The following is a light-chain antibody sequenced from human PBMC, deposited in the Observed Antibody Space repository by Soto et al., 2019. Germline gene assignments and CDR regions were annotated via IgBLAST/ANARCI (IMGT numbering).Light chain of an antibody. CDR3: QQLAGFPIT. CDR1: QGVPSR. V-gene: IGKV3-15*01. CDR2: GAS. Sequence: EIVMTQSPATLSASPGEGVTLSCRASQGVPSRIAWYQHKPGQAPRLLIYGASTRATGVPDRFSGTGSGTDFTLTISSLQSDDFATYYCQQLAGFPITFGQGTRLEIK. J-gene: IGKJ5*01.